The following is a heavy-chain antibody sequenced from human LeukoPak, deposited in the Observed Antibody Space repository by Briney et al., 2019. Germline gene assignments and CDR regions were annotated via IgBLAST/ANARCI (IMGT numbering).Heavy chain of an antibody. V-gene: IGHV3-30-3*01. CDR1: GFTFRNYV. CDR2: TSSDLNVK. Sequence: GGPLGLSCAASGFTFRNYVIHWVRQAPGKGLEWVAVTSSDLNVKLYADSVKGRFTISRDNSRSTLYLQMNSLRPEDTAIYYSAREGYYGSGSPPSLYFDYWGQGTLVTVSS. CDR3: AREGYYGSGSPPSLYFDY. J-gene: IGHJ4*02. D-gene: IGHD3-10*01.